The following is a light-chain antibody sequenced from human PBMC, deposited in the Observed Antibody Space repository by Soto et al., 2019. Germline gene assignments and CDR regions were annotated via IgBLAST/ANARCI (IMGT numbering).Light chain of an antibody. V-gene: IGKV3-11*01. CDR2: GAS. J-gene: IGKJ1*01. Sequence: EIVLTQSPATLSLSPGERATLSCRASQSVTSYLAWYQQKPGQAPTLLIYGASNRATGVPARFSGSGSGTDFTLTISSLEPEDFAVYYCQQRSSWWTFGQGTKVEIK. CDR1: QSVTSY. CDR3: QQRSSWWT.